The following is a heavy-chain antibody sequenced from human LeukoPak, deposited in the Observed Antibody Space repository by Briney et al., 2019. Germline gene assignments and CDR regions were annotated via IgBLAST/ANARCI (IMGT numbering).Heavy chain of an antibody. CDR3: VTYRQVMLPFEA. J-gene: IGHJ5*02. Sequence: GGSLRLSCAASGFPFSSHGMSWVRQAPGKGLEWVSGIIGGGGSTYYADSVKGRFTISGDNSRNTLFLQMNSLRAEDTAIYYCVTYRQVMLPFEAWGQGTLVTVSS. CDR2: IIGGGGST. V-gene: IGHV3-23*01. CDR1: GFPFSSHG. D-gene: IGHD5-18*01.